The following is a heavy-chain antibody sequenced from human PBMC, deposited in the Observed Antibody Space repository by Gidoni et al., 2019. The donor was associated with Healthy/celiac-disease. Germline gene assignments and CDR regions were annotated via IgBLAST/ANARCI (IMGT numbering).Heavy chain of an antibody. CDR1: GYTIPSYD. CDR2: MNPNSGNT. J-gene: IGHJ6*02. Sequence: QVQLVQPGAEVKKPGASVKVSCKASGYTIPSYDINWVRQATGQGREWLVWMNPNSGNTGYAQKVQGRVTMTRNTSISTAYMELSSLRSEDTAVYYCARQTSGSPTTDYYGMDVWGQGTGSPSP. CDR3: ARQTSGSPTTDYYGMDV. V-gene: IGHV1-8*01. D-gene: IGHD1-26*01.